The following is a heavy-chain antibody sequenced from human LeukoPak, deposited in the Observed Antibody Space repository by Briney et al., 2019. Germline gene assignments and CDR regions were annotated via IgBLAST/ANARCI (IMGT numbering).Heavy chain of an antibody. CDR2: INPSGGST. V-gene: IGHV1-46*01. Sequence: GASVKVSCKASGYTFTSYYMHWVRQAPGQGLEWMGIINPSGGSTSYAQKFQGRVTMTRDTSTSTVYMELSSLRSEDTAVYYCARGNVAAALSSDYYGMDVWGQGTTVTVSS. CDR3: ARGNVAAALSSDYYGMDV. D-gene: IGHD2-2*01. CDR1: GYTFTSYY. J-gene: IGHJ6*02.